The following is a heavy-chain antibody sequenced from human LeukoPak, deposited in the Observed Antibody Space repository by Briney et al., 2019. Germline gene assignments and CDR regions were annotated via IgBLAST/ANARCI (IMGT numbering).Heavy chain of an antibody. Sequence: GASVTVSCTASGYTLTSYGISWVRQAPGQGLEWMGGIIPIFGTANYAQKFQGRVTITADESTSTAYMELSSLRSEDTAVYYCAREEVRGVHQSDYWGQGTLVTVSS. CDR1: GYTLTSYG. V-gene: IGHV1-69*13. D-gene: IGHD3-10*01. CDR2: IIPIFGTA. J-gene: IGHJ4*02. CDR3: AREEVRGVHQSDY.